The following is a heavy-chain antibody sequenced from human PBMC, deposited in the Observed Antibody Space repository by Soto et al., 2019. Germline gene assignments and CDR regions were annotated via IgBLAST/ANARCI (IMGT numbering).Heavy chain of an antibody. V-gene: IGHV2-70*01. CDR2: IDWGDDK. D-gene: IGHD2-21*01. CDR1: GFSLTTGGMC. Sequence: SGPTLVNPTQTLTLTCNFSGFSLTTGGMCVSWIRQPPGKALEWLALIDWGDDKYYSTSLETRLTISKDTSKNQVVLTMTNIDPADTATYYCARSLLEHYGMDVWGQGTTVTVSS. CDR3: ARSLLEHYGMDV. J-gene: IGHJ6*02.